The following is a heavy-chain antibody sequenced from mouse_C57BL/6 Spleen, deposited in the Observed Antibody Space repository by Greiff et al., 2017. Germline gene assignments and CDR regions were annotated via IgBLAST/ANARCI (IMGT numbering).Heavy chain of an antibody. CDR1: GFTFSDYG. CDR3: ARPYDYDGYYAMDY. CDR2: ISSGSSTI. D-gene: IGHD2-4*01. Sequence: EVQLQESGGGLVKPGGSLKLSCAASGFTFSDYGMHWVRQAPEKGLEWVAYISSGSSTIYYADTVKGRFTISRDNAKNTLFLQMTSLRSEDTAMYYCARPYDYDGYYAMDYWGQGTSDTGSS. J-gene: IGHJ4*01. V-gene: IGHV5-17*01.